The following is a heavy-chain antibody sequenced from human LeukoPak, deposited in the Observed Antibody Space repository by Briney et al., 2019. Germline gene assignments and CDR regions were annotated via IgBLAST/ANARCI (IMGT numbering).Heavy chain of an antibody. CDR1: GFTFSSYS. CDR3: ARHGKLRYFDWLPYNWFDP. J-gene: IGHJ5*02. V-gene: IGHV4-34*01. D-gene: IGHD3-9*01. CDR2: INHSGST. Sequence: GSLRLSCAASGFTFSSYSMNWVRQPPGKGLEWIGEINHSGSTNYNPSLKSRVTISVDTSKSQFSLKLSSVTAADTAVYYCARHGKLRYFDWLPYNWFDPWGQGTLVTVSS.